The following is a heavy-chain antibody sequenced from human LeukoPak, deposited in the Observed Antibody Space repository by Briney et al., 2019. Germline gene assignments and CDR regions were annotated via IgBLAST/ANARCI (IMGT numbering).Heavy chain of an antibody. CDR2: ISGSGGST. Sequence: GGSLRLSCAASGFTFSSYAMSWVRQALGKGLEWVSAISGSGGSTYYADSVKGRFTISRDNSKNTLYLQMNSLRAEDTAVYYCAGMDYGDYVDDIDYWGQGTLVTVSS. D-gene: IGHD4-17*01. CDR1: GFTFSSYA. V-gene: IGHV3-23*01. J-gene: IGHJ4*02. CDR3: AGMDYGDYVDDIDY.